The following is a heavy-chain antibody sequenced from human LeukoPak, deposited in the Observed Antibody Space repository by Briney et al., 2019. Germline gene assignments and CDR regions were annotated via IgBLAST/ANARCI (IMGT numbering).Heavy chain of an antibody. CDR1: GFTFSNYG. Sequence: GRSLRLSCAASGFTFSNYGMHWVRQAPGKGLEWVAVISYDGSNRYYADSVKGRFTISRDNSKNTLYLQMNSLRAEDTAVYYCARGYDILTDGYFDYWGQGTLVTVSS. J-gene: IGHJ4*02. V-gene: IGHV3-30*03. CDR2: ISYDGSNR. D-gene: IGHD3-9*01. CDR3: ARGYDILTDGYFDY.